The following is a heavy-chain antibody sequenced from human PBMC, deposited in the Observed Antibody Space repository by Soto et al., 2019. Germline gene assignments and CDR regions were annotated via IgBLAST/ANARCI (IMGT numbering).Heavy chain of an antibody. J-gene: IGHJ6*02. Sequence: GVSLRLSCAASGFTFSSYSMNWVRQAPGKGLEWVSYISSSSSTIYYADSVKGRFTISRDNAKNSLYLQMNSLRDEDTAVYYCARQQLAFDYHHYLLSFSGQGTTVTGS. CDR3: ARQQLAFDYHHYLLSF. V-gene: IGHV3-48*02. CDR1: GFTFSSYS. CDR2: ISSSSSTI. D-gene: IGHD6-6*01.